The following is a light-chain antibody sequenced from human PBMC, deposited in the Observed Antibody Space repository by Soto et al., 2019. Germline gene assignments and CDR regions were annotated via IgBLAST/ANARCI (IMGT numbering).Light chain of an antibody. CDR1: QSVRSN. CDR2: DAS. J-gene: IGKJ1*01. CDR3: QQYDNWPRT. Sequence: EKVMTQSPATLSVSPGERATLSCRASQSVRSNVAWYQQKPGQPPRLLIYDASTRATDIPSRFSGSGSGTEFTLTISSLKAEDFAVYYCQQYDNWPRTFGQGTMVDFK. V-gene: IGKV3-15*01.